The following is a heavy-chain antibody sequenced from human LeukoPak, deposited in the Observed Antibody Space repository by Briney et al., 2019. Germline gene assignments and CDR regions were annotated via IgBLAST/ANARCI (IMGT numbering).Heavy chain of an antibody. D-gene: IGHD3-10*01. Sequence: GGSLSLSCEAPGFTFGSYSMNWVGQAPGRGWGGVSSFSSSSSTIYYADSVKGRFTISRDNAKNSLYLQMNSLRAEDTAVYYCARDPSMVRGVIYYFDYWGQGNLVTVSS. CDR3: ARDPSMVRGVIYYFDY. J-gene: IGHJ4*02. CDR1: GFTFGSYS. V-gene: IGHV3-48*04. CDR2: FSSSSSTI.